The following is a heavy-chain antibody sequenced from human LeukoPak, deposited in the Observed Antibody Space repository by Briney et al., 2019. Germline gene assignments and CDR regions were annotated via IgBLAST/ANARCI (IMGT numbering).Heavy chain of an antibody. Sequence: GGSLRLSCAASGFTFSSYAMSWVRQAPGKGLEWVSAISGSGGSTYYADSVKGRFTISRDNSKNTLYLQMNSLRAEDTAVYYCARPPVYDFWSGYRFWGQGTLVTVSS. CDR3: ARPPVYDFWSGYRF. V-gene: IGHV3-23*01. D-gene: IGHD3-3*01. CDR1: GFTFSSYA. J-gene: IGHJ4*02. CDR2: ISGSGGST.